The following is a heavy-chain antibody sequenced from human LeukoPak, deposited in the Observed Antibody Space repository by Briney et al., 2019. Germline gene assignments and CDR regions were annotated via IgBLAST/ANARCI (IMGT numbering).Heavy chain of an antibody. CDR3: ARDWEVSYYYDSSGYYAPGY. V-gene: IGHV3-30*02. Sequence: PGGSLRLSCAASGFTFSSYGMHWVRQAPGKGLEWVAFIRYDGSNKYYADSVKGRFTISRDNSKNTLYLQMNSLRAEDTAVYYCARDWEVSYYYDSSGYYAPGYWGQGTLVTVSS. CDR2: IRYDGSNK. J-gene: IGHJ4*02. D-gene: IGHD3-22*01. CDR1: GFTFSSYG.